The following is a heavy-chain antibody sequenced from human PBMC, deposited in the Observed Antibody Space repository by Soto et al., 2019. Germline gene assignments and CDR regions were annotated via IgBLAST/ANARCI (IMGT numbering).Heavy chain of an antibody. CDR3: AREADYEYFDY. Sequence: ASVKVSCKASGGTFGSNAISWARQAPGQGLEWMGGIIPMFDIVHFAQKFQGRVTITADEFTSTAYMEVSSLRSEDTAVYYCAREADYEYFDYWGQGTPVTVSS. CDR2: IIPMFDIV. J-gene: IGHJ4*02. CDR1: GGTFGSNA. D-gene: IGHD3-16*01. V-gene: IGHV1-69*13.